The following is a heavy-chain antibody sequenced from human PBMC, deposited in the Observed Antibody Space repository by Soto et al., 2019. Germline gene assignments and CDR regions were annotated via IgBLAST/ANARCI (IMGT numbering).Heavy chain of an antibody. D-gene: IGHD3-22*01. V-gene: IGHV3-30-3*01. J-gene: IGHJ4*02. CDR1: GFTFSSYA. Sequence: GGSLRLSCAASGFTFSSYAMHWVRQAPGKGLEWVAVISYDGSNKYYADSVKGRFTISRDNSKNTLYLQMNSLRAEDTAVYYCASLDIYDSSGYYSIGGGEENDYWGQGTPVTVSS. CDR2: ISYDGSNK. CDR3: ASLDIYDSSGYYSIGGGEENDY.